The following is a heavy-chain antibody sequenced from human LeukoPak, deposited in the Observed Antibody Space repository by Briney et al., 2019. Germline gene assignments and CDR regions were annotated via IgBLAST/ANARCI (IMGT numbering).Heavy chain of an antibody. CDR3: ASKRGYCTTTSCYYSWFDP. D-gene: IGHD2-2*01. CDR1: GFIFSNYW. V-gene: IGHV3-7*05. CDR2: IKQDGSEK. J-gene: IGHJ5*02. Sequence: GGSLRLSCSASGFIFSNYWMTWVRQAPGKGLEWVANIKQDGSEKYYVDSVKGRFTISRDNAKNSLYLQMNSLRAEDTAVYYCASKRGYCTTTSCYYSWFDPWGQGTLVTVSS.